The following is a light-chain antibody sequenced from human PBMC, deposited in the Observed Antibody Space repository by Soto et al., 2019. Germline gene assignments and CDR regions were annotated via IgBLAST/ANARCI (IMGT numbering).Light chain of an antibody. V-gene: IGKV1-13*02. CDR2: AVS. J-gene: IGKJ1*01. CDR3: QHYNSYSEA. Sequence: AIQLTQSPSSLSAPVGDRVTITCRASQGIGSYLAWYQQKPGKAPKRLIYAVSSLQSEVPSRFSGSGSGTEFTLTISSLQPDDFATYYCQHYNSYSEAFGQGTKVDIK. CDR1: QGIGSY.